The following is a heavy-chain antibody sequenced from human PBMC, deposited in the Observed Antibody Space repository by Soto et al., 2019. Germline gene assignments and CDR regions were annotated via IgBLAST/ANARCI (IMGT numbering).Heavy chain of an antibody. J-gene: IGHJ4*02. D-gene: IGHD3-3*01. V-gene: IGHV3-23*01. Sequence: PGGSLRLSCAASGFTFSSYAMSWVRQAPGKGLEWVSAISGSGGSTYYADSVKGRFTISRDNSKNTLYLQMNSLRAEDTAVYYCASGGKYDFWSGYYTTYYFDYWGQGTLVTVSS. CDR3: ASGGKYDFWSGYYTTYYFDY. CDR1: GFTFSSYA. CDR2: ISGSGGST.